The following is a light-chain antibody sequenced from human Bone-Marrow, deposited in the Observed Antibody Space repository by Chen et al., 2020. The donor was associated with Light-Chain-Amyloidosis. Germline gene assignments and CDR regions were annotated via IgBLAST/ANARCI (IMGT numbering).Light chain of an antibody. CDR1: SRDVGGYDS. CDR2: DVS. V-gene: IGLV2-11*01. CDR3: CSYAGIYWV. Sequence: SALTQPRPVAGSPGQSSTISSTGTSRDVGGYDSVSWYQQYPGKAPKLMIYDVSRRPSGVPDRFSASKSGNTASLTISGLQAEDEADYYCCSYAGIYWVFGGGTKLTVL. J-gene: IGLJ3*02.